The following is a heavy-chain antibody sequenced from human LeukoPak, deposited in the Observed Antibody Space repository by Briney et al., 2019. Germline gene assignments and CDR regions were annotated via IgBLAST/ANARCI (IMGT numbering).Heavy chain of an antibody. V-gene: IGHV4-39*02. D-gene: IGHD3-22*01. Sequence: SETLSLTCSVSGDSIRSSNYYWAWIRQPPGKGLEWIGSVDYSGHTYYNPSLKSRVNISVDTSKKHFSLRLSSVTVADTALYFCARESRSITLMIITINAFDVWGQGTMVTVSS. CDR1: GDSIRSSNYY. CDR2: VDYSGHT. J-gene: IGHJ3*01. CDR3: ARESRSITLMIITINAFDV.